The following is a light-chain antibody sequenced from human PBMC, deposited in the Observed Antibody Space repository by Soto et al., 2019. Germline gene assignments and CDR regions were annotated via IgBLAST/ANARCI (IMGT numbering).Light chain of an antibody. CDR2: GAS. V-gene: IGKV3-20*01. CDR3: QQYGSSPWT. CDR1: QSVSSSY. Sequence: EIVLTQSPGTLSLSPGERATLSCRASQSVSSSYLAWYQQTPGQAPRLVVYGASSRATGIPDRFSGGGSGTDFTLTISRLEPEDFAVYYCQQYGSSPWTFGQGTKVDIK. J-gene: IGKJ1*01.